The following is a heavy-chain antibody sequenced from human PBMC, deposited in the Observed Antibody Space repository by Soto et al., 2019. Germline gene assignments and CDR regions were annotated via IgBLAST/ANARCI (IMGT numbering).Heavy chain of an antibody. CDR1: GGSISSSSYY. CDR2: IYYSGST. J-gene: IGHJ5*02. D-gene: IGHD5-12*01. V-gene: IGHV4-39*01. CDR3: ERPREVAYNWFDP. Sequence: KTSETLSLTCTVSGGSISSSSYYWGWIRQPPGKGLEWIGSIYYSGSTYYNPSLKSRVTISVDTSKNQFSLKLSSVTAADTAVYYCERPREVAYNWFDPWGQGTLVTVSS.